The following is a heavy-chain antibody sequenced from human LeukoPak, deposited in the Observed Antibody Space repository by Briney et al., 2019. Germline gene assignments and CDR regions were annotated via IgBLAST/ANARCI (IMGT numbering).Heavy chain of an antibody. J-gene: IGHJ5*02. D-gene: IGHD3-22*01. CDR2: IYPADSDT. V-gene: IGHV5-51*01. CDR1: GYNFTSDW. CDR3: ARRGFHYDSSGYPVNWFDP. Sequence: GESLKISCKTSGYNFTSDWIGWMRQMPGKGLEWMGNIYPADSDTRYSPSLQGHVTISADKSTSTAYLQWSGLEASDTAIYFCARRGFHYDSSGYPVNWFDPWGQGTLVIVSS.